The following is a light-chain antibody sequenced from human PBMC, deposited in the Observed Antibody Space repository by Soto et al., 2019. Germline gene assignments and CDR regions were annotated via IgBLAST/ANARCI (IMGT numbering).Light chain of an antibody. CDR3: HQFSSSPQT. CDR1: QSVRNF. V-gene: IGKV3-20*01. Sequence: EIVLTQSPGTLSLSPGERATLSCRASQSVRNFLAWYQQKPGQAPRLLIYGVSSRATGIPDRFSGSGSGTDFTLTVSRPEPEEFAVYYCHQFSSSPQTFGQGTKVEIK. CDR2: GVS. J-gene: IGKJ1*01.